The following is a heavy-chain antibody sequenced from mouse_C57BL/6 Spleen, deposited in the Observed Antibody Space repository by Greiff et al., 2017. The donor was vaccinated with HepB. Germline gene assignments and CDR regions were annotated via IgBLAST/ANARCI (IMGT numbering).Heavy chain of an antibody. D-gene: IGHD2-4*01. Sequence: VHVKQSGAELVKPGASVKLSCTASGFNIKDYYMHWVKQRTEQGLEWIGRIDPEDGETKNAPKFQGKATITADTSSNTAYLQLSSLTSEDTAVYYCAREGLRDYAMDYWGQGTSVTVSS. CDR1: GFNIKDYY. CDR2: IDPEDGET. J-gene: IGHJ4*01. CDR3: AREGLRDYAMDY. V-gene: IGHV14-2*01.